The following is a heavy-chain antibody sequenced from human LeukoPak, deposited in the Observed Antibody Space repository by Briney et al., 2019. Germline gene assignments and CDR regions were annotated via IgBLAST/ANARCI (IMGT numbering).Heavy chain of an antibody. CDR1: GFSFSSYW. J-gene: IGHJ4*02. V-gene: IGHV3-7*03. Sequence: GGSLRLSCAASGFSFSSYWMSWVRQAPGKGLEWVANIKQDGSEKYYVDSVKGRFTISRDNAKNSLYLQMNSLRVEDTALYYCTKDTQWGGWSFFDYWGQGTLVTVSS. CDR2: IKQDGSEK. D-gene: IGHD1-26*01. CDR3: TKDTQWGGWSFFDY.